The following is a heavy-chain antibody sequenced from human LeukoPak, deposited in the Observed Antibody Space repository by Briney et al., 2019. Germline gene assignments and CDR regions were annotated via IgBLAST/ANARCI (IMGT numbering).Heavy chain of an antibody. CDR3: AKMVHTEQWLVPFDY. CDR2: ISGSGGRT. Sequence: PGGSLRHSCAASGFTFSNFAMNWVRQAPGKGLEWVSTISGSGGRTYYADSVKGRFTISRDNSKNTLYLQMNSLRAEDTAVYYCAKMVHTEQWLVPFDYWGQGTLVTVSS. J-gene: IGHJ4*02. V-gene: IGHV3-23*01. CDR1: GFTFSNFA. D-gene: IGHD6-19*01.